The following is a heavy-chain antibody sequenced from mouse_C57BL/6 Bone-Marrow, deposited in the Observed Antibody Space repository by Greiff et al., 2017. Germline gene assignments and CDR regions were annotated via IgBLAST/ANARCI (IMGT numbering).Heavy chain of an antibody. CDR2: IYPGSGNT. V-gene: IGHV1-76*01. Sequence: QVQLKQSGAELVRPGASVKLSCKASGYTFTDYYINWVKQRPGQGLEWIARIYPGSGNTYYNEKFKGKATLTAEKSSSTAYMQLSSLTSEDSAVYFCARGDYYGNPWFAYWGQGTLDTVSA. D-gene: IGHD2-1*01. J-gene: IGHJ3*01. CDR1: GYTFTDYY. CDR3: ARGDYYGNPWFAY.